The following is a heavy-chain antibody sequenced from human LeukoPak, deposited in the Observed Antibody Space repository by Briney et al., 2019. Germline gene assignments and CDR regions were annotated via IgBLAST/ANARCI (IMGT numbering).Heavy chain of an antibody. CDR2: RSGMGGST. J-gene: IGHJ4*02. CDR3: ATDNIDYSSGQYDY. D-gene: IGHD3-22*01. Sequence: PGEALRLSCAASGFTLSSYAMSWGRQAPGKGLEWVSARSGMGGSTYYSDSIKGQFTMSRDNSKNTLYLQTSSLRAEHTAVYYCATDNIDYSSGQYDYWGQGPLVTVSA. V-gene: IGHV3-23*01. CDR1: GFTLSSYA.